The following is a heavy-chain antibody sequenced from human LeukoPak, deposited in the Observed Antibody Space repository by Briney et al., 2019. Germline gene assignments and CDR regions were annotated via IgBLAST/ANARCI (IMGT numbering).Heavy chain of an antibody. CDR2: ISSSGKTI. J-gene: IGHJ4*02. CDR3: ATTSIAAAVPGCFDY. V-gene: IGHV3-48*03. D-gene: IGHD6-13*01. Sequence: PGRSLRLSCEASGFTFSSYEMNWVRQAPGKGLEWVSYISSSGKTIYYADSTKGQFTVSRDNAKNSLYLQMNSLRAEDTAVYYCATTSIAAAVPGCFDYWGQGTLVTVFS. CDR1: GFTFSSYE.